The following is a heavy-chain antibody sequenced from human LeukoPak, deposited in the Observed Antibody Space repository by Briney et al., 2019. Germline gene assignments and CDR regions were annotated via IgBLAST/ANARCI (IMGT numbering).Heavy chain of an antibody. CDR1: GSTFSDFG. CDR2: ILYDGNNK. V-gene: IGHV3-30*02. J-gene: IGHJ4*02. D-gene: IGHD4-17*01. CDR3: AKRDLTTEFDY. Sequence: GGSLRLSCAASGSTFSDFGMHWVRQAPGKGLEWVALILYDGNNKYYVDSVKGRFTISRDNSKNMLYLQMNSLRTDDTAVYYCAKRDLTTEFDYWGQGTLVTVSS.